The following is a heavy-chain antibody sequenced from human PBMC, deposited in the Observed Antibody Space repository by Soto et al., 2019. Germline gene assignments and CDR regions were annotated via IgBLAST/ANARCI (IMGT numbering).Heavy chain of an antibody. CDR2: IYYSGST. CDR1: GGSISSYY. V-gene: IGHV4-59*08. Sequence: PSETLSLTCTVSGGSISSYYWSWIRQPPGKGLEWIGYIYYSGSTNYNPSLKSRVTISVDTSKNQFSLKLSPVTAADTAVYYCARRLGYCSSTSCYNWFDPWGQGTLVTVSS. J-gene: IGHJ5*02. D-gene: IGHD2-2*01. CDR3: ARRLGYCSSTSCYNWFDP.